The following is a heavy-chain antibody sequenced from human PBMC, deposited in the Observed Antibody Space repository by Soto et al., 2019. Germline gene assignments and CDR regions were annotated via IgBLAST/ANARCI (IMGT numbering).Heavy chain of an antibody. CDR3: ATALSGYDILTGYYSEPFVFDY. CDR1: GYTFTSYD. D-gene: IGHD3-9*01. J-gene: IGHJ4*02. CDR2: MNPNSGNT. Sequence: GASVNVSCKASGYTFTSYDINWVRQATGQGLEWMGWMNPNSGNTGYAQKFQGRVTMTRNTSISTAYMELSSLRSEDTAVYYCATALSGYDILTGYYSEPFVFDYWGQGTLVTVSS. V-gene: IGHV1-8*01.